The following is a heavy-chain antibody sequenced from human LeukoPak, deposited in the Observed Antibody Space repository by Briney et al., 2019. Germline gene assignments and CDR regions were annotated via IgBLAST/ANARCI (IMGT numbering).Heavy chain of an antibody. CDR3: ARLYRSTSGGDY. J-gene: IGHJ4*02. D-gene: IGHD6-13*01. Sequence: GESLKISCKGSGYSFTSYWISWVRQMPGKGLEWMGIIYPGDSDTRYSPSFQGQVTISVDKTVSIAYLQWSSLKASDTAMYYCARLYRSTSGGDYWGQGTLVTVSS. CDR1: GYSFTSYW. CDR2: IYPGDSDT. V-gene: IGHV5-51*01.